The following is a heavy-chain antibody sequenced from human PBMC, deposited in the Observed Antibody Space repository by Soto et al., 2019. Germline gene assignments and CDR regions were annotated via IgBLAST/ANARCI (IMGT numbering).Heavy chain of an antibody. J-gene: IGHJ3*02. CDR2: ISGSGGST. D-gene: IGHD3-16*02. CDR3: AKDAYDYIWGSYRYSAFDI. CDR1: GFTFSSYA. V-gene: IGHV3-23*01. Sequence: EVQLLESGGGLVQPGGSLRLSCAASGFTFSSYAMSWVRQAPGKGLEWVSAISGSGGSTYYADSVKGRFTISRDNSKNTLYLQMNSLRAEDTAVYYCAKDAYDYIWGSYRYSAFDIWGQGTMVTVSS.